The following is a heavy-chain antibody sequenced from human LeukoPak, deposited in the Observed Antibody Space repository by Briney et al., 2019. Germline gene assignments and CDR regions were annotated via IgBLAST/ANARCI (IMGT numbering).Heavy chain of an antibody. CDR3: AKAGDCSSTSCLHALFDY. D-gene: IGHD2-2*01. CDR2: ICGSGGSI. V-gene: IGHV3-23*01. CDR1: GFNFLSFA. J-gene: IGHJ4*02. Sequence: WGALRISFGAPGFNFLSFALNLGRPAPGKGLGGVGGICGSGGSIYYADSVKGRFTISRDNSKNTLYLQMNSLRAEDTAVYYCAKAGDCSSTSCLHALFDYWGQGTLVTVSS.